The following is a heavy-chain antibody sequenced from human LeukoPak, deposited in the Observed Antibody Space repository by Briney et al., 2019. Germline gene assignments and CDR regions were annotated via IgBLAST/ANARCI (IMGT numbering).Heavy chain of an antibody. CDR1: GYTFTSYA. J-gene: IGHJ4*02. Sequence: GASVKVSCKASGYTFTSYAMHWVRQAPGQRLEWMGWINAGNGNTKYSQKFQGRVTITRDTSASTAYMELRSLRSDDTAVYYCARGRYYYDSSGYYYGSIAQGNDYWGQGTLVTVSS. CDR3: ARGRYYYDSSGYYYGSIAQGNDY. V-gene: IGHV1-3*01. D-gene: IGHD3-22*01. CDR2: INAGNGNT.